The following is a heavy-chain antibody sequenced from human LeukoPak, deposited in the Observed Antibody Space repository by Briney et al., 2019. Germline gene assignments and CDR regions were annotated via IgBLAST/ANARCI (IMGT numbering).Heavy chain of an antibody. J-gene: IGHJ4*02. CDR3: ARDHDYGDYSDY. CDR2: IKGDGSER. CDR1: GLTLSDHW. Sequence: GGSLRLSCAASGLTLSDHWMSWVRQAPGKGLEGVANIKGDGSERYYVDSVKGRFTISRDNAKNILYLQMNSLRAEDTAVYYCARDHDYGDYSDYWGQGTLVTVSS. D-gene: IGHD4-17*01. V-gene: IGHV3-7*01.